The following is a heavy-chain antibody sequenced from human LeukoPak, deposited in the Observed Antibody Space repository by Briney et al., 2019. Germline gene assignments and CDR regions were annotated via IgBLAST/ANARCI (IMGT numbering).Heavy chain of an antibody. D-gene: IGHD3-22*01. Sequence: SVKVSCKASGGTFSSYAISWVRQAPGQGLEWMGRIIPIFGTANYAQKFQGRVTVTTDESTSTAYMELSSLRSEDTAVYYCARGGGRGSGYYYEYFDYWGQGTLVTVSS. CDR1: GGTFSSYA. CDR2: IIPIFGTA. V-gene: IGHV1-69*05. J-gene: IGHJ4*02. CDR3: ARGGGRGSGYYYEYFDY.